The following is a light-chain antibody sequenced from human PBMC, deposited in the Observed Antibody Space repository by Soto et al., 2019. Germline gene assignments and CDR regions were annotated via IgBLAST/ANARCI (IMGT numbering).Light chain of an antibody. CDR2: GAS. CDR3: QQYGSSPLFT. V-gene: IGKV3-20*01. CDR1: QSVSSNY. Sequence: EVVLTQSPGTLSLSPGERATLSCRASQSVSSNYLAWYQHKPGQAPRLLIYGASDRAAGIPDRFSGGGSGTDFTLTISRLEPEDFAVYYCQQYGSSPLFTFGPGTKVDIK. J-gene: IGKJ3*01.